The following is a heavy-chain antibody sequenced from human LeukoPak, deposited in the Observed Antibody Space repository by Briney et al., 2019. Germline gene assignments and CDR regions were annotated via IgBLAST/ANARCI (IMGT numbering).Heavy chain of an antibody. J-gene: IGHJ4*02. CDR2: IYPDDSHT. CDR3: ARPINLVRFLEWYYFDS. D-gene: IGHD3-3*01. V-gene: IGHV5-51*01. Sequence: GDSLKISCKASGYSFSNYWIAWVRQLPGKGLEWMGIIYPDDSHTRYSPSFQGQVTISADKSISTAYLQWSSLKASDSAMYYCARPINLVRFLEWYYFDSWGQGTLVTVYS. CDR1: GYSFSNYW.